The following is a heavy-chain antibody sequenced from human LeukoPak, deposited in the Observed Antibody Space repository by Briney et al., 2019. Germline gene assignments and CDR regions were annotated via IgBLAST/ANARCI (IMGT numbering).Heavy chain of an antibody. CDR2: INPNSGGT. V-gene: IGHV1-2*02. CDR1: GYTFTGYY. CDR3: ARSTVIAVAGTFDY. D-gene: IGHD6-19*01. Sequence: ASVKVSCKASGYTFTGYYMHWVRQAPEQGLEWMGWINPNSGGTNYAQKFQGRVTMTRDTSISTAYMELSRLRSDDTAVYYCARSTVIAVAGTFDYWGQGTLVTVSS. J-gene: IGHJ4*02.